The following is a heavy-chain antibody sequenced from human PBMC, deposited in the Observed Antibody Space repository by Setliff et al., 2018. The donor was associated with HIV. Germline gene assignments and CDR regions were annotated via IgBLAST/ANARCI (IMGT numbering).Heavy chain of an antibody. D-gene: IGHD2-8*01. CDR2: IRSKAYGGAT. Sequence: SLRLSCTISGFNFGDYGVSWVRQAPGKGLEWLGLIRSKAYGGATEYAASVKGRFTISRDDSKGIAYLQINSLKTEDTAMYYCTRVTPDIVLMVQASDYWGQGTLVTVSS. CDR1: GFNFGDYG. V-gene: IGHV3-49*04. CDR3: TRVTPDIVLMVQASDY. J-gene: IGHJ4*02.